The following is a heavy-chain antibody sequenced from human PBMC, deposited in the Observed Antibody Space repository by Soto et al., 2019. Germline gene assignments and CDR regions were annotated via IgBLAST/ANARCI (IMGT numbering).Heavy chain of an antibody. J-gene: IGHJ4*02. CDR3: ASSLLTPFDY. D-gene: IGHD7-27*01. CDR1: GFTFNSYW. CDR2: INSDGSST. V-gene: IGHV3-74*01. Sequence: EVQLVESGGGLVQPGGSLRLSCAASGFTFNSYWIHWVRRAPGKGLVWVSRINSDGSSTSYADSVKGRFTISRDNAKNTLYLQMNSLRAEDSAVSYCASSLLTPFDYWGQGTLVTLSS.